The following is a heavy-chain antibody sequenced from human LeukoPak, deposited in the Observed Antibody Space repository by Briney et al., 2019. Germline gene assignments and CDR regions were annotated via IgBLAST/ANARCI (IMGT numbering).Heavy chain of an antibody. CDR3: AKDSGPTDDLYFDY. Sequence: GGSLRLSCAASGFTFSSYAMSWVRQAPGKGLEWVSAISGSGGSTFYADSVKGRFTISRDNSKNTLYLQMNSLRAEDTAVYYCAKDSGPTDDLYFDYWGQGTLVAVSS. CDR1: GFTFSSYA. CDR2: ISGSGGST. J-gene: IGHJ4*02. D-gene: IGHD1-26*01. V-gene: IGHV3-23*01.